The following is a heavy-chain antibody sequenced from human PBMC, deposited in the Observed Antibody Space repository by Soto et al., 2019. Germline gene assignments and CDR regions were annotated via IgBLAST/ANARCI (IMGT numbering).Heavy chain of an antibody. CDR2: ITGNGATT. CDR1: GFTFINTG. D-gene: IGHD3-22*01. V-gene: IGHV3-23*01. Sequence: EVQVLQSGGGLVPPGGSLRLSCAGSGFTFINTGMSWVRQAPGQGLKWVSAITGNGATTYYADSVKGRFTISRVNSKRTLYLQMNSLRAEDTAVYYCAKIDGYFDYWGQGTLVTVSS. J-gene: IGHJ4*02. CDR3: AKIDGYFDY.